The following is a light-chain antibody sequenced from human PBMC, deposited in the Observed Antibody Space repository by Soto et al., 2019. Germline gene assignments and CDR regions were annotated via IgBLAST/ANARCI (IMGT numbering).Light chain of an antibody. CDR2: SAS. V-gene: IGKV1-9*01. Sequence: IQLTQSPSSLSASVGDRVTITCRASQGISSDLAWYQQKPGKAPKLLIYSASTLQNGVPSRFSGSGSGTDFTLTISGLQPVYFSTYYCQHLNSDPVPFAQGTRLAIK. CDR3: QHLNSDPVP. CDR1: QGISSD. J-gene: IGKJ5*01.